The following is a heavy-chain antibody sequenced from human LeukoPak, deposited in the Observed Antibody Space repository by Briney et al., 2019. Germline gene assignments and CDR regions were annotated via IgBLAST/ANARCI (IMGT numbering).Heavy chain of an antibody. D-gene: IGHD2-21*02. V-gene: IGHV3-30*02. CDR1: GLTFSSYG. J-gene: IGHJ6*03. Sequence: PGGSLRLSCAASGLTFSSYGMHWVRQAPGKGLEWVAFIRFDGSNKYYADSVKGRFTISRDNSKNTLYLQMNGLRAEDTAVYYCAKGYCGGDCYTYYYFYMDVWGKGTTVTVSS. CDR3: AKGYCGGDCYTYYYFYMDV. CDR2: IRFDGSNK.